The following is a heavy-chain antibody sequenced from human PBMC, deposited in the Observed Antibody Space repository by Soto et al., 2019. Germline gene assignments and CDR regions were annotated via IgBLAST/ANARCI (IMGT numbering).Heavy chain of an antibody. Sequence: PSETLSLTCTVSGGSISSGGYYWSWIRQHPGKGLEWIGYIYYSGSTYYNPSLKSRVTISVDTSKNQFSLKLSSVTAADTAVYYCARETGGGDYFKDYYYGMDVWGQGTTVTVSS. D-gene: IGHD2-21*02. CDR1: GGSISSGGYY. J-gene: IGHJ6*02. CDR2: IYYSGST. CDR3: ARETGGGDYFKDYYYGMDV. V-gene: IGHV4-31*03.